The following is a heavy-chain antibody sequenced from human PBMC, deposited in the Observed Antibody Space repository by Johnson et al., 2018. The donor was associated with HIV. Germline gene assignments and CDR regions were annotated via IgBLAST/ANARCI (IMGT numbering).Heavy chain of an antibody. CDR3: VRDEDALHI. CDR2: INSDGSST. V-gene: IGHV3-74*01. CDR1: GFSFNDYG. J-gene: IGHJ3*02. Sequence: VQLVESGGSVVRPGGSLRLSCAASGFSFNDYGMNWVRQVPGKGLEWVSRINSDGSSTSYADSVKGRFTISRDNAKNTLYLEMKSLRVDDTAVYYCVRDEDALHIWGQGTLCTVSS.